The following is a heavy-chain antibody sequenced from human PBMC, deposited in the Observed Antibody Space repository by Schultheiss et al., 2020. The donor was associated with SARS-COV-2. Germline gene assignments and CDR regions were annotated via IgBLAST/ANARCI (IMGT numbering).Heavy chain of an antibody. J-gene: IGHJ6*02. V-gene: IGHV3-9*01. Sequence: GGSLRLSCAASGFTFDDYTMHWVRQVPGKGLEWVSGITWNSGTIGYADSVKGRFTFSRDNAKNSLYLQMNSLRAEDTAVYYCARAAGTTSLYYYYGMDVWGQGTTVTVSS. D-gene: IGHD1-7*01. CDR3: ARAAGTTSLYYYYGMDV. CDR1: GFTFDDYT. CDR2: ITWNSGTI.